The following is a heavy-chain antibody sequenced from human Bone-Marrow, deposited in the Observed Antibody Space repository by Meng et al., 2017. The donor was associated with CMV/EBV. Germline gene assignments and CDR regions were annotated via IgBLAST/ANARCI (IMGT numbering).Heavy chain of an antibody. CDR3: ARDLGYCSSTSCPGDFDY. D-gene: IGHD2-2*01. CDR2: INPNSGGT. Sequence: ASVKVSCKASGYTFTGYYMHWVRQAPGQGLEWMGWINPNSGGTNYAQKFQGRVTMTRDTSTSTVYMELSSLRSEDTAVYYCARDLGYCSSTSCPGDFDYWGQGTLVTVSS. CDR1: GYTFTGYY. J-gene: IGHJ4*02. V-gene: IGHV1-2*02.